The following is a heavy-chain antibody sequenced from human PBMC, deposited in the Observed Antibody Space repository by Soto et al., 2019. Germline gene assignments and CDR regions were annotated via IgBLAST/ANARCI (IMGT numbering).Heavy chain of an antibody. V-gene: IGHV3-53*04. Sequence: EVQLVESGGGLVQPGGSLRLSCAASGFTVSSNYMSWVRQAPGKGLEWVSVIYSGGSTYYADSVKGRFTIPRHNSKNTVYLQMNSLRAEDTAVYYCARDPKDSSRWAAIWGQGTMVTVSS. D-gene: IGHD6-13*01. J-gene: IGHJ3*02. CDR1: GFTVSSNY. CDR3: ARDPKDSSRWAAI. CDR2: IYSGGST.